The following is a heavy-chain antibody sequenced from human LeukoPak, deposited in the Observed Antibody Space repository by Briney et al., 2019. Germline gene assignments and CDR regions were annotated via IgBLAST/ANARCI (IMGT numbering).Heavy chain of an antibody. V-gene: IGHV4-4*07. CDR3: SRESGAFCPFGY. CDR2: IYTSGST. CDR1: GGSISSYY. Sequence: SETLSLTCTVSGGSISSYYWSWIRRPAGKGLEWIGRIYTSGSTNYNPSLKSRVTMSVDTSKNQFSLKLTSVTAADTAIYYCSRESGAFCPFGYWGQGTLVIVPS. J-gene: IGHJ4*02. D-gene: IGHD1-26*01.